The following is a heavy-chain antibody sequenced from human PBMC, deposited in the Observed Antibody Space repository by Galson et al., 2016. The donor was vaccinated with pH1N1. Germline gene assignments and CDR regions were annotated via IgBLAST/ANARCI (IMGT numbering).Heavy chain of an antibody. CDR3: AKFAMLGKIAIHFDY. J-gene: IGHJ4*02. CDR2: ISGTGISR. CDR1: EFTFTNYA. Sequence: SLRLSCAASEFTFTNYAMGWVRQAPGKGLEWVSSISGTGISRYYADSVKGRFTISRDNSRNMLYLQMNSLRAEDTALYFCAKFAMLGKIAIHFDYWGQGTLLTVSS. D-gene: IGHD2-2*02. V-gene: IGHV3-23*01.